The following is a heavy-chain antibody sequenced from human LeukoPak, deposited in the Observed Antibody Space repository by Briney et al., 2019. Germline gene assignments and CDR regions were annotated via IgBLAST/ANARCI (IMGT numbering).Heavy chain of an antibody. CDR3: AKGFYGSGSSYFDA. Sequence: PGGSLRLSCTASGFIFSNFGPSWVRQPPGKGLEWVSAIGMGDDTYYADTVKGRFTISRDNSKNTLFLQMNSLSAEDTAIYYCAKGFYGSGSSYFDAWGQGTLVSVSS. V-gene: IGHV3-23*01. J-gene: IGHJ4*02. CDR1: GFIFSNFG. D-gene: IGHD3-10*01. CDR2: IGMGDDT.